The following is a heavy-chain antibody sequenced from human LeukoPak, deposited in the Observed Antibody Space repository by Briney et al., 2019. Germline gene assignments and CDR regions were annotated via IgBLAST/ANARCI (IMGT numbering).Heavy chain of an antibody. CDR3: ARDWFSGTYYATFDI. CDR2: INSDGSST. Sequence: GGSLRLSCAASGFTFSSYCMHWVPQPPGKGLVWVSRINSDGSSTSYADSVKGRFTISRDNAKNTLYLQMNSLRAEDTAVYYCARDWFSGTYYATFDIWGQGTMVTVSS. CDR1: GFTFSSYC. J-gene: IGHJ3*02. D-gene: IGHD1-26*01. V-gene: IGHV3-74*01.